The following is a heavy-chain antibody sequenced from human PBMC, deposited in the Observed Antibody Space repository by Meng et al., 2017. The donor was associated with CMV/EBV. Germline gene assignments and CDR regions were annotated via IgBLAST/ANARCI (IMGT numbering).Heavy chain of an antibody. Sequence: GPLRLSCTAPGYSISSGYYWGWIRQPPGKGLEWIGSIDRSGSAYYNPSLKRRVTISVDTSKNQFSLKLTSVTAADTAVYYCARSPPYYSSTSCCDYWGQGTLVTVSS. V-gene: IGHV4-38-2*02. D-gene: IGHD2-2*01. CDR3: ARSPPYYSSTSCCDY. CDR2: IDRSGSA. CDR1: GYSISSGYY. J-gene: IGHJ4*02.